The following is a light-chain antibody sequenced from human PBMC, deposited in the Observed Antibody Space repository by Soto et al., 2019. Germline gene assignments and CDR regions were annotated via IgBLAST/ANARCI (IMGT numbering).Light chain of an antibody. Sequence: IKMTKSLSTLSASVGDRVTLPFRANQSISSWLAWYQQKPGKSRKLLIYKASSLEGGVPPRFSGRGSGTEFTLTISSLQPDDVATYYCQRYNSYSTFGRGTKVDI. V-gene: IGKV1-5*03. CDR1: QSISSW. CDR3: QRYNSYST. CDR2: KAS. J-gene: IGKJ1*01.